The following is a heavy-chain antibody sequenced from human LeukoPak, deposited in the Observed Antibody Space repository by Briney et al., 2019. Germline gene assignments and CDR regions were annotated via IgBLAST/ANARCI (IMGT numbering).Heavy chain of an antibody. CDR2: IYTSGST. Sequence: SETLSLTCTVSGGSISSYYWSWIRQPAGKGLEWIGRIYTSGSTNYNPSLKSRVTISVDTSKNQFSLKLSSVTAADTAVYYCARGPLRYGHFDYWGQGTLVTVYS. CDR3: ARGPLRYGHFDY. CDR1: GGSISSYY. J-gene: IGHJ4*02. D-gene: IGHD3-16*01. V-gene: IGHV4-4*07.